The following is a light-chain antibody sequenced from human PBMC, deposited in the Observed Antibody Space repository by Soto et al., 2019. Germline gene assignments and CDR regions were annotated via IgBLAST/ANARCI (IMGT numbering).Light chain of an antibody. Sequence: EIVLTQSPGTLSLSPGERATLSCRASQSISXXXLAWYQQKPGQAPRLLIYGASSRATGIPDRFSGGGSGXDXTXTIXRLXPEDFAVYYCQQYGSSPWTFGQGTKVEIK. J-gene: IGKJ1*01. CDR2: GAS. CDR3: QQYGSSPWT. V-gene: IGKV3-20*01. CDR1: QSISXXX.